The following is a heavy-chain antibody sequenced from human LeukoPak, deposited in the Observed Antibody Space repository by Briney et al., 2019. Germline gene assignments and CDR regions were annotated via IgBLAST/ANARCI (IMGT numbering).Heavy chain of an antibody. J-gene: IGHJ1*01. CDR3: ARARITMIVMGARAEYFQH. Sequence: SVKVSCKASGGTFSSYAISWVRQAPGQGLEWMGRIIPILGIANYAQKFQGRVTITADKSTSTAYMELSSLRSEDTAVYYCARARITMIVMGARAEYFQHWGQGTLVTVSS. D-gene: IGHD3-22*01. V-gene: IGHV1-69*04. CDR1: GGTFSSYA. CDR2: IIPILGIA.